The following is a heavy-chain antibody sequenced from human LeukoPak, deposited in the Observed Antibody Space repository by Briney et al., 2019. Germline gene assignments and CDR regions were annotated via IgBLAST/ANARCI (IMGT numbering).Heavy chain of an antibody. D-gene: IGHD2-21*01. Sequence: ASVKVSSKASGYTFTGYYMHWVRQAPGQGLEWMGRINPNSGGTNYAQKFQGRVTMTRDTSISTAYMELSRLRSDDTAVYYCARVGGDRSYYYMDVWGKGTTVTVS. CDR1: GYTFTGYY. J-gene: IGHJ6*03. V-gene: IGHV1-2*06. CDR3: ARVGGDRSYYYMDV. CDR2: INPNSGGT.